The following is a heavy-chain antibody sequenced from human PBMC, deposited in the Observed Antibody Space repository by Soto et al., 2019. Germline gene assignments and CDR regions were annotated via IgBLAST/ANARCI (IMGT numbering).Heavy chain of an antibody. V-gene: IGHV1-69*13. CDR2: TIPMIETT. D-gene: IGHD2-21*01. J-gene: IGHJ6*02. Sequence: QVHLVQSGAEVMKPGSSVKVSCKTSGGTFGGYTVTWVRQAPGQGFEWMGGTIPMIETTKSAKKFQGRVTFTANEPMSTAYMELSSLTSEDTAMYFCATSYCGAECQPNRAFYYFHWVVWGPGTTVTVSS. CDR3: ATSYCGAECQPNRAFYYFHWVV. CDR1: GGTFGGYT.